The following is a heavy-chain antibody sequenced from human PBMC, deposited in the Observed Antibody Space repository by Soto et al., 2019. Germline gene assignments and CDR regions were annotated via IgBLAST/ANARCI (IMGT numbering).Heavy chain of an antibody. D-gene: IGHD3-3*01. J-gene: IGHJ6*02. CDR3: AGLYYDYV. V-gene: IGHV3-48*02. CDR1: GSDFSTYS. Sequence: LRLSCRASGSDFSTYSMNWVRQAPGQGLEWIAYVSLDSDSIQYADSVKGRFTISRDDAENSLYLQMDSLRDEDTATYYCAGLYYDYVWGQGTTVTVSS. CDR2: VSLDSDSI.